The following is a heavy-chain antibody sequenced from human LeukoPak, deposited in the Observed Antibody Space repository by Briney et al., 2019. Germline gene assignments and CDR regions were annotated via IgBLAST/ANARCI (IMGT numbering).Heavy chain of an antibody. J-gene: IGHJ4*02. V-gene: IGHV1-8*01. Sequence: GASVKVSCKASGYTFTSYDINWVRQATGQGLEWMGWMNPNSGNTGYAQKFQGRVTMTRNTSISTAYMELSSLRSEDTAVYYCARGPAMVRGVIIYYFDYWGQGTLVTVSS. CDR2: MNPNSGNT. D-gene: IGHD3-10*01. CDR3: ARGPAMVRGVIIYYFDY. CDR1: GYTFTSYD.